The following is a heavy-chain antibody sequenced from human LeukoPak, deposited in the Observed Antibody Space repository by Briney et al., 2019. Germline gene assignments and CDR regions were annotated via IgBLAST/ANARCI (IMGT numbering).Heavy chain of an antibody. J-gene: IGHJ6*04. V-gene: IGHV3-30*02. CDR2: IRYDGSTK. CDR3: AELGITMIGGV. D-gene: IGHD3-10*02. CDR1: GFTFSKFG. Sequence: GGSLSLSCAASGFTFSKFGMHWVRQAPGKGLEWVTFIRYDGSTKYYTDSVKGRFTISRDNSKNTLYLQMNSLRAEDTAVYYCAELGITMIGGVWGKGTTVTISS.